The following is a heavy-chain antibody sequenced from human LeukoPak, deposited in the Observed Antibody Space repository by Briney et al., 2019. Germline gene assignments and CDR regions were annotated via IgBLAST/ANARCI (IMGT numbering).Heavy chain of an antibody. J-gene: IGHJ4*02. CDR2: IYYSGST. D-gene: IGHD3-22*01. CDR1: GGSISSGGYY. V-gene: IGHV4-31*03. CDR3: ARLGDSSGYYGDDLYDFDY. Sequence: SQTLSLTCTVSGGSISSGGYYWSWIRQHPGKGLEWIGYIYYSGSTYYNPSLKSRVTISVGTSKNQFSLKLSSVTAADTAVYYCARLGDSSGYYGDDLYDFDYWGQGTLVTVSS.